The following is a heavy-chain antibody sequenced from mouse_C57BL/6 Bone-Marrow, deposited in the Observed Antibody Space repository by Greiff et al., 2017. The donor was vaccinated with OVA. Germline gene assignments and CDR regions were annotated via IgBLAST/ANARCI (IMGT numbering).Heavy chain of an antibody. J-gene: IGHJ3*01. CDR3: ARAYYYGGAY. CDR1: GYSITSGYY. CDR2: ISYDGSN. V-gene: IGHV3-6*01. Sequence: DVQLQESGPGLVKPSQSLSLTCSVTGYSITSGYYWNWIRQFPGNKLEWMGYISYDGSNNYNPSLKNRISITRDTSKNQFFLKLNSVTTEDTATYYCARAYYYGGAYWGQGTLVTVSA. D-gene: IGHD1-1*01.